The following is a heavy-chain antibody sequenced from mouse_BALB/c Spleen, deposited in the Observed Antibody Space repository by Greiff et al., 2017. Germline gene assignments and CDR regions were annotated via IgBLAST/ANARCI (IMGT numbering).Heavy chain of an antibody. J-gene: IGHJ4*01. V-gene: IGHV5-9-4*01. CDR3: ARGGITEVDY. Sequence: EVMLVESGGGLVKPGGSLKLSCAASGFTFSSYAMSWVRQSPEKRLEWVAEISSGGSYTYYPDTVTGRFTISRDNAKNTLYLEMSSLRSEDTAMYYCARGGITEVDYWGQGTSVTVSS. D-gene: IGHD2-4*01. CDR1: GFTFSSYA. CDR2: ISSGGSYT.